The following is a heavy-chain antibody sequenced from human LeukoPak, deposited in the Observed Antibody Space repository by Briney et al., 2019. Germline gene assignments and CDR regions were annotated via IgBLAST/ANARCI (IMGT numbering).Heavy chain of an antibody. CDR1: GFAFGSHW. J-gene: IGHJ4*02. V-gene: IGHV3-74*01. CDR2: IESDASNT. Sequence: GGSLILSCAASGFAFGSHWMHWVRQAPGKGLVWVARIESDASNTRYADSVKGRFTTSRDNANKTLYLQMNSLRAEDTAVYYCTRDGSGSRIPFDYWGQGTLVTVAS. CDR3: TRDGSGSRIPFDY. D-gene: IGHD1-26*01.